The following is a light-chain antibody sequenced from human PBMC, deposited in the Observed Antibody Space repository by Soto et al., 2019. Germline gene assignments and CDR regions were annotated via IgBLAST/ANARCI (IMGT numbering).Light chain of an antibody. J-gene: IGKJ1*01. V-gene: IGKV3-20*01. CDR2: GAS. Sequence: EIVLTQSPGTLSLSPGDRATLSCRASQSVTTNYLAWYQRKPGQAPRLLIYGASNRATDIPARFSDGGSGTDFTLTITRLEPEDFAVYYCQQYDSSPPTFGQGTKVEI. CDR3: QQYDSSPPT. CDR1: QSVTTNY.